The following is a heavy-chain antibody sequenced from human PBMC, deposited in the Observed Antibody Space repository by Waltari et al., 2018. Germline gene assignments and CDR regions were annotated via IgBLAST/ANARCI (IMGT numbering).Heavy chain of an antibody. CDR2: ISGSGGST. CDR3: AKEFSPDTAMVRLRGNKRYYFDY. Sequence: EVQLLESGGGLVQPGGSLRLSCAASGFTFSSYAMSWVRQAPGKGLEWVSAISGSGGSTYYADSVKGRFTISRDNSKNTLYLQMNSLRAEDTAVYYCAKEFSPDTAMVRLRGNKRYYFDYWGQGTLVTVSS. V-gene: IGHV3-23*01. D-gene: IGHD5-18*01. CDR1: GFTFSSYA. J-gene: IGHJ4*02.